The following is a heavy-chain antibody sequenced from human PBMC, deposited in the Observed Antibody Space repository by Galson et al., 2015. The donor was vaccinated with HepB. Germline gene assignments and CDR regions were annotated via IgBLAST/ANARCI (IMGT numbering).Heavy chain of an antibody. CDR3: ARGIRLAAAGPGYYYMDV. D-gene: IGHD6-13*01. CDR1: TFSSYA. Sequence: TFSSYAISWVRQAPGQGLEWMGGIIPIFGTANYAQKFQGRVTITADESTSTAYMELSSLRSEDAAVYYCARGIRLAAAGPGYYYMDVWGKGTTVTVSS. CDR2: IIPIFGTA. J-gene: IGHJ6*03. V-gene: IGHV1-69*01.